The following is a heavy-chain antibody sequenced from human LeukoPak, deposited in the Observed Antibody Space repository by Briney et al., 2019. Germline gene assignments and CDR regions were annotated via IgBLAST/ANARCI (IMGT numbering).Heavy chain of an antibody. J-gene: IGHJ4*02. V-gene: IGHV3-21*01. Sequence: GGSLRLSCAASGFTFSSYSMNWVRQAPGKGLEWVSSISSSSSYIYYADSMKGRFTISRDNAKNSLYLQMNSLRAEDTAVYYCASWSDFWSGTNFDYWGQGTLVTVSS. CDR2: ISSSSSYI. CDR1: GFTFSSYS. CDR3: ASWSDFWSGTNFDY. D-gene: IGHD3-3*01.